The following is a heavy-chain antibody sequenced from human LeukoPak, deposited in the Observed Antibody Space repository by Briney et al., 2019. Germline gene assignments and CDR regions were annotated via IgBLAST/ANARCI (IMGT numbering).Heavy chain of an antibody. CDR3: ASLYCSSTSCSIFH. Sequence: PSETLSLTWPVSGGSISSYYSSWIRQTPGKGLEWIGYIYYSGSTNYNPSLKSRVNISVDTSKNQFSLKLSSVTAADTALYYCASLYCSSTSCSIFHWGQGTLVTVSS. J-gene: IGHJ4*02. CDR1: GGSISSYY. D-gene: IGHD2-2*01. CDR2: IYYSGST. V-gene: IGHV4-59*08.